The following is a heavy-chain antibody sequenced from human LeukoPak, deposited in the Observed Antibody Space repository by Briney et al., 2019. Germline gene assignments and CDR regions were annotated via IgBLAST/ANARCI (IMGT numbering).Heavy chain of an antibody. V-gene: IGHV1-8*01. CDR1: GYTFTSYD. D-gene: IGHD3-3*01. Sequence: ASVKVSCKASGYTFTSYDINRVRQATGQGLEWMGWMNPNSGNTGYAQKFQGRVTMTRNTSISTAYMELSSLRSEDTAVYYCARGAMEWLLRRNWFDPWGQGTLVTVSS. CDR2: MNPNSGNT. CDR3: ARGAMEWLLRRNWFDP. J-gene: IGHJ5*02.